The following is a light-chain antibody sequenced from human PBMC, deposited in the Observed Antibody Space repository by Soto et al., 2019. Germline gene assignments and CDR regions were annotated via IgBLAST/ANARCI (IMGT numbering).Light chain of an antibody. CDR3: QQSYTTPVT. Sequence: DIQMTQSPSSLSASVGDRVTITCRASQGISTYLNWYQQKPGKAPKVLIYAASSLQSGVPSRFSGSGSGTDFALTITSLQPEDFATYYCQQSYTTPVTFGQGTRLEIK. CDR2: AAS. J-gene: IGKJ5*01. V-gene: IGKV1-39*01. CDR1: QGISTY.